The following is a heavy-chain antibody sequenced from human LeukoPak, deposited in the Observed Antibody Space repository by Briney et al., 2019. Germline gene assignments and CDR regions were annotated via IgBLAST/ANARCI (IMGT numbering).Heavy chain of an antibody. Sequence: PSETLSLTCIVSGGSISSYYWSWIRQPPGKVLEWIGYIYYSGSTNYNPSLKSRVTISVDTSKNQFSLKLSSVTAADTAVYYCARLSIRHRYSYGPNTYFDYWGQGTLVTVSS. CDR2: IYYSGST. J-gene: IGHJ4*02. CDR3: ARLSIRHRYSYGPNTYFDY. D-gene: IGHD5-18*01. CDR1: GGSISSYY. V-gene: IGHV4-59*01.